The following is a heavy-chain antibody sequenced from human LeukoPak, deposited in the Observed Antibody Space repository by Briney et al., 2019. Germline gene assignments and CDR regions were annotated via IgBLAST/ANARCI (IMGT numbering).Heavy chain of an antibody. V-gene: IGHV3-9*01. CDR2: ISWNSGSI. D-gene: IGHD3-3*01. Sequence: GGSLRLSCAASGFTFDDYAMHWVRQAPGKGLEWVSGISWNSGSIGYADSVKGRFTISRDNAKNSLYLQMNSLRAEDTAVYYCARDRDFWSGYWDYWGQGTLVTVSS. J-gene: IGHJ4*02. CDR3: ARDRDFWSGYWDY. CDR1: GFTFDDYA.